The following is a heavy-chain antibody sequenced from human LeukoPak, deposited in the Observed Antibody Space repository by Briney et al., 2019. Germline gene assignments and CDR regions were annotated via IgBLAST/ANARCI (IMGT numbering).Heavy chain of an antibody. CDR2: INPNSGT. CDR3: ARNRCMDY. D-gene: IGHD2-8*01. V-gene: IGHV1-2*02. Sequence: ASVKVSCKASGYTFTDSYMLWVRQAPGQGLEWMGWINPNSGTNYAQKFQGRVTMTRDTSISTAYMELTRLTSDETAVYYCARNRCMDYWGQGTLVTVSS. CDR1: GYTFTDSY. J-gene: IGHJ4*02.